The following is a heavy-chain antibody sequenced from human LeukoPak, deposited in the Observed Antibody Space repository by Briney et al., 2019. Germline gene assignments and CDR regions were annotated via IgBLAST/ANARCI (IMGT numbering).Heavy chain of an antibody. Sequence: GGSLRLSCAASGFTFSSYNMNWVRQAPGKGLEWVSSISDSSSYIYYADSLKGRFTISRDNAKNSLYLHMNSLRAEDTAVYYCASVDTARWGQGTLVTVSS. CDR3: ASVDTAR. D-gene: IGHD5-18*01. V-gene: IGHV3-21*01. J-gene: IGHJ4*02. CDR1: GFTFSSYN. CDR2: ISDSSSYI.